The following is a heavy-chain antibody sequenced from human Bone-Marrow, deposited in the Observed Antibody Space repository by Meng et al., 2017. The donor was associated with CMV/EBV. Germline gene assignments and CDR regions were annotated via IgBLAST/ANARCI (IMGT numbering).Heavy chain of an antibody. D-gene: IGHD3-22*01. Sequence: GESLKISCAASGFTVSSNYMSWVRQAPGKWLEWVSVIYSGGSTYYADSVKGRFTISRDNSKNTLYLQMNILRVEDTAVYNCARPDSSGRVVDYWGQGTLVTVSS. J-gene: IGHJ4*02. V-gene: IGHV3-53*01. CDR3: ARPDSSGRVVDY. CDR2: IYSGGST. CDR1: GFTVSSNY.